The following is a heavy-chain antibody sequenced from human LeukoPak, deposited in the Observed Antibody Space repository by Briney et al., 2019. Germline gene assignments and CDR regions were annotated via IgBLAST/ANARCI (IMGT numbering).Heavy chain of an antibody. D-gene: IGHD3-22*01. CDR1: DYTFTSYS. CDR3: PRDPPLPITMTAQEGDAFDI. V-gene: IGHV1-18*01. CDR2: ISAYNGNT. J-gene: IGHJ3*02. Sequence: GASVTLSCKSPDYTFTSYSLSWVRQPPGHGLEWMGWISAYNGNTNYAQKLQGRVTMTTDTSTSTAYMDLRSHRSDAPALSSFPRDPPLPITMTAQEGDAFDISGQGTMVTVSS.